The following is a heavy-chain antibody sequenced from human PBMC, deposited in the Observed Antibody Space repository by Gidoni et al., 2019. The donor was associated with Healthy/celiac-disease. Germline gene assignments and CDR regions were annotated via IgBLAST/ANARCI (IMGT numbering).Heavy chain of an antibody. J-gene: IGHJ6*02. D-gene: IGHD4-17*01. Sequence: QVQLVQSGAEVKKPGSSVKVSCKASGGTFSSYAISWVRQAPGQGLEWMGGIIPIFGTANYAQKFQGRVTITADESTSTAYMELSSLRSEDTAVYYCARGLALKVTTLEDYYYYGMDVWGQGTTVTVSS. CDR1: GGTFSSYA. CDR3: ARGLALKVTTLEDYYYYGMDV. V-gene: IGHV1-69*01. CDR2: IIPIFGTA.